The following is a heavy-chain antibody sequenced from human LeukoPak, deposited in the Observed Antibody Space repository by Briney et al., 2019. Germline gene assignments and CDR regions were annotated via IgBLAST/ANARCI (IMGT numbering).Heavy chain of an antibody. CDR3: ARPQVGYSFGQIDY. J-gene: IGHJ4*02. CDR2: ISATGYST. V-gene: IGHV3-23*01. CDR1: GFTFSSYA. D-gene: IGHD5-18*01. Sequence: AGSLRLSCAASGFTFSSYALSWVRQAPGKGLEWVSAISATGYSTYYADSVKGRFIISRDNSQNTLYLQMNSLRAEDTALYYCARPQVGYSFGQIDYWGQGTLVTVSS.